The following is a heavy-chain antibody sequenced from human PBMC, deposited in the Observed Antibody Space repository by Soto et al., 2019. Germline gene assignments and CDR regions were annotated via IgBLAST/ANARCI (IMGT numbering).Heavy chain of an antibody. CDR2: ISSSSSYI. J-gene: IGHJ6*02. Sequence: EVQLVESGGGLVKPGGSLRLSCAASGFTFSSYSMNWVRQAPGKGLEWVSSISSSSSYIYYADSVKGRFTISRDNAKNSLYLQINSLRAEDTAVYYCARDDCSSTSWYRMDVWGQGTTVTVSS. CDR1: GFTFSSYS. V-gene: IGHV3-21*01. D-gene: IGHD2-2*02. CDR3: ARDDCSSTSWYRMDV.